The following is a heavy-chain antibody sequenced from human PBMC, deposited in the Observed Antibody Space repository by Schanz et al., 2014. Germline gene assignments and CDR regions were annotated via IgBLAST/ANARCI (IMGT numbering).Heavy chain of an antibody. J-gene: IGHJ6*02. V-gene: IGHV4-39*01. CDR1: GGSISSSSYY. Sequence: QLQLQESGPGLVKPSETLSLTCTVSGGSISSSSYYWGWIRQPPGKGLEWIGSIYYSGSTYYNPSLKMLVPISVATSKNQLSLKLSSVPAADTAVYYCARHSGYYYYYGMDVWGQGTTVTVSS. CDR3: ARHSGYYYYYGMDV. CDR2: IYYSGST.